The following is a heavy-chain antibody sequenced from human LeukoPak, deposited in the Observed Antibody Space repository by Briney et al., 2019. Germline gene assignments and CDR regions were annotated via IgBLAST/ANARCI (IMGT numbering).Heavy chain of an antibody. D-gene: IGHD2-15*01. V-gene: IGHV3-9*03. CDR1: GFTFDDYA. Sequence: GGSPRLSCAASGFTFDDYAMHWVRQAPGKGLEWVSGISWNSGTIGYAGSVKGRFTISRDNAKNSLYLQMNSLRAEDMALYYCAKDVSLGYCSGGSCSAHFDYWGQGTLVTVSS. J-gene: IGHJ4*02. CDR2: ISWNSGTI. CDR3: AKDVSLGYCSGGSCSAHFDY.